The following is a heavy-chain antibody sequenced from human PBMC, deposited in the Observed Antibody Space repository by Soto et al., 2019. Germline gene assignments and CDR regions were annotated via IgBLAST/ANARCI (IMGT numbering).Heavy chain of an antibody. J-gene: IGHJ6*02. CDR3: ARRRRDILTGYGMDV. CDR2: IIPIFGTA. CDR1: GRTFSSYA. V-gene: IGHV1-69*13. D-gene: IGHD3-9*01. Sequence: SVKVSCKASGRTFSSYAISWVRQAPGQRLEWMGGIIPIFGTANYAQKFQGSVTITADGSTSTAYMELSSLRSEDTAVYYCARRRRDILTGYGMDVWGQGTTVTVS.